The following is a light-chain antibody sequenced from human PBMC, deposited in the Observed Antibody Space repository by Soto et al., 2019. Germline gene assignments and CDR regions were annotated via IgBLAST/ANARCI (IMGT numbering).Light chain of an antibody. CDR2: ATS. V-gene: IGLV7-43*01. Sequence: CAASSGAVTSDYFPNWFQQKPGQAPRALIYATSIKHSWTPARFSGSLLGGKAALTLSGVQPEDEAEYYCLLYYAGTYVFGTGTKLTAL. J-gene: IGLJ1*01. CDR3: LLYYAGTYV. CDR1: SGAVTSDYF.